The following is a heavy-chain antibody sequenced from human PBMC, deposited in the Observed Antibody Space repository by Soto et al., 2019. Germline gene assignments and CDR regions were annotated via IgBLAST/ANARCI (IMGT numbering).Heavy chain of an antibody. V-gene: IGHV4-59*08. J-gene: IGHJ3*02. D-gene: IGHD6-19*01. CDR2: IFRTGST. CDR1: GGSISNSY. CDR3: ARPSKEWLANDAFDI. Sequence: QVQLQESGPGLVKSSETLSLTCTVSGGSISNSYWSWIRQPPVKGLEWIGFIFRTGSTNYNPSVKSRVTMSVDTSKNQVSLNLRSVTAADTAVYYCARPSKEWLANDAFDIWGQGTMVTVSS.